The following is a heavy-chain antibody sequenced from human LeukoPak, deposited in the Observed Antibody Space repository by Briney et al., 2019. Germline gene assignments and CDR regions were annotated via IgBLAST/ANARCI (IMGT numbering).Heavy chain of an antibody. CDR2: ISNSGGST. Sequence: GGSLRLSCAASGFTFSSYWMSWVRQAPGKGLEWVSGISNSGGSTYYADSVKGRFTISRDNSKNTLYLQMNSLRAEDTALYYCAKGLERESRLDSWGQGTLVTVSS. CDR3: AKGLERESRLDS. J-gene: IGHJ4*02. V-gene: IGHV3-23*01. D-gene: IGHD1-1*01. CDR1: GFTFSSYW.